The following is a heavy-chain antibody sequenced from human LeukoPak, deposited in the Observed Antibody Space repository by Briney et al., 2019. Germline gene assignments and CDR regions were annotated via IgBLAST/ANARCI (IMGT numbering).Heavy chain of an antibody. CDR3: ARRRPHYSRTMVRGVIMYGFDY. V-gene: IGHV4-39*07. J-gene: IGHJ4*02. Sequence: SETLSLTCTVSGGSISSSGYYWGWIRQPPGKGLEWIGSIYFSGTTYYNPSLKSRVTISVDTSKNQFSLKLSSVTAADTAVYYCARRRPHYSRTMVRGVIMYGFDYWGQGTLVTVSS. CDR2: IYFSGTT. CDR1: GGSISSSGYY. D-gene: IGHD3-10*01.